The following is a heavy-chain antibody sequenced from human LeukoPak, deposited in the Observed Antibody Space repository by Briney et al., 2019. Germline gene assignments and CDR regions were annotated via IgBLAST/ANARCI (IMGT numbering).Heavy chain of an antibody. D-gene: IGHD3-9*01. V-gene: IGHV4-59*01. CDR1: GGSISSYY. CDR3: ARGGYFDWSVDY. Sequence: SETLSLTCTVSGGSISSYYWSWIRQPPGKGLEWIGYIYYSGSTDYNPSLKSRVTISVDTSKNQFSLKLSSVTAADTAVYYCARGGYFDWSVDYWGQGTLVTVSS. J-gene: IGHJ4*02. CDR2: IYYSGST.